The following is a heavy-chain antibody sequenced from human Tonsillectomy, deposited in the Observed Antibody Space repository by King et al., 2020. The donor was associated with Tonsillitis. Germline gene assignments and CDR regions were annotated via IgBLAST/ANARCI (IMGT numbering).Heavy chain of an antibody. D-gene: IGHD3-3*01. CDR1: GFTFSSYS. CDR3: ARGKGPDDFWIRCDTDYYYGLVV. CDR2: ISSSSIYI. J-gene: IGHJ6*02. V-gene: IGHV3-21*01. Sequence: VQLVESGGGLVKPGGSLRLSCAASGFTFSSYSMNWVRQAPGKGLEWVSSISSSSIYIHYADSVKGRFTISRDNAKNSLYLQMNSLRAEDTAVYYCARGKGPDDFWIRCDTDYYYGLVVWGQGTTVTVSS.